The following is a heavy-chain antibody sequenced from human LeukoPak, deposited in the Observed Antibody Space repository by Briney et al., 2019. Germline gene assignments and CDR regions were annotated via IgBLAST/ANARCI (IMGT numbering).Heavy chain of an antibody. Sequence: WASVKVSCKASGGTFNDYSISWVRQAPGQGLEWMGRIIPILNVPNYAQKFEGRVTITADKSTNTAYMELSSLKSEDTAVYFCARDRPRARYFDSWGQGTLVTVSS. CDR2: IIPILNVP. V-gene: IGHV1-69*04. J-gene: IGHJ4*02. D-gene: IGHD2-15*01. CDR1: GGTFNDYS. CDR3: ARDRPRARYFDS.